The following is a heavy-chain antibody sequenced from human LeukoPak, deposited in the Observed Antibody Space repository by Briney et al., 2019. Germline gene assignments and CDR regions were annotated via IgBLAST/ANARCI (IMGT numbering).Heavy chain of an antibody. CDR2: IYPGDSDT. CDR3: ARQSCSSTSCYSSGMDV. D-gene: IGHD2-2*01. CDR1: GYSFTSYW. V-gene: IGHV5-51*01. Sequence: GESLKISCKGSGYSFTSYWIGWVRQMPGKGLEGMWIIYPGDSDTRYSPSFQGQVTISADKSISTAYLQWSSLKASDTAMYYCARQSCSSTSCYSSGMDVWGQGTTVTVSS. J-gene: IGHJ6*02.